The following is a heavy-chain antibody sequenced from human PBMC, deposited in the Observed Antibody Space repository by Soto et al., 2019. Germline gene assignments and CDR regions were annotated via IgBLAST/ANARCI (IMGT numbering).Heavy chain of an antibody. D-gene: IGHD6-19*01. CDR2: IWYDGSNK. CDR3: AREGGSGWYEYYYGMDV. CDR1: GFTFSSYG. Sequence: QVQLVESGGGVVQPGRSLRLSCAASGFTFSSYGMHWVRQAPGKGLEWVAVIWYDGSNKYYADSVKGRFTISRDNSKNXXYLQMNSLRAEDTAVYYCAREGGSGWYEYYYGMDVWGQGTTVTVSS. J-gene: IGHJ6*02. V-gene: IGHV3-33*01.